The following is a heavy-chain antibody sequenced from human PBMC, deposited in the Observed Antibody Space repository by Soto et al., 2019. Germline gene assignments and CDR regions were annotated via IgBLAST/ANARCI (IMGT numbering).Heavy chain of an antibody. D-gene: IGHD1-1*01. CDR2: IWYDGSNK. CDR3: ARIRPPHRRNEYYYYGMDV. Sequence: GGSLRLSCAASGFTFSSYGMHWVRQAPGKRLEWVAVIWYDGSNKYYADSVKGRFTISRDNSKNTLYLQMNSLRAEDTAVYYCARIRPPHRRNEYYYYGMDVWGQGTTVTVSS. V-gene: IGHV3-33*01. J-gene: IGHJ6*02. CDR1: GFTFSSYG.